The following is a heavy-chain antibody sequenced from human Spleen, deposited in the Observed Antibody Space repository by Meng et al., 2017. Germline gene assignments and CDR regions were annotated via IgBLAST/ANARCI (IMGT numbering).Heavy chain of an antibody. D-gene: IGHD4-11*01. CDR1: GGSFSGYY. CDR2: INHSGST. J-gene: IGHJ4*02. V-gene: IGHV4-34*01. CDR3: ARGPTTMAHDFDY. Sequence: QLQQGGAGLLKPSETLSLSCAVDGGSFSGYYWSWIRQPPGKGLEWIGEINHSGSTNYNPSLKSRVTISVDTSQNNLSLKLSSVTAADSAVYYCARGPTTMAHDFDYWGQGTLVTVSS.